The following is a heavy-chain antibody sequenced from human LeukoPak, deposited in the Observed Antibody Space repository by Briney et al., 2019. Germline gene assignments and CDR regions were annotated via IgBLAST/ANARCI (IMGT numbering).Heavy chain of an antibody. CDR2: IRYDGSNK. Sequence: PGGSLRLSCAASGFTFSSYGMHWVRQAPGKGLEWVAFIRYDGSNKYYADSVKGRFTISRDNSKNTLYLQMNSLRAEDTAVYYCAKDHEKLRYFDWLLLNYFDYWGQGTLVTVSS. J-gene: IGHJ4*02. V-gene: IGHV3-30*02. CDR3: AKDHEKLRYFDWLLLNYFDY. CDR1: GFTFSSYG. D-gene: IGHD3-9*01.